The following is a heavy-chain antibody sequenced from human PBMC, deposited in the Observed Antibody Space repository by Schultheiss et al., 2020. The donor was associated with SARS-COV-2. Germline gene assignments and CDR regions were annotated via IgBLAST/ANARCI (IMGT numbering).Heavy chain of an antibody. CDR3: ARDPRQVIPAAQDNWFDP. CDR1: GFTVSTNY. D-gene: IGHD2-2*01. Sequence: GGSLRLSCAASGFTVSTNYMTWVRQAPGKGLEWVSVFYSGGNTYYADSVKGRFTISRENSKNTLYLQMNSLRADDTALYYCARDPRQVIPAAQDNWFDPWGQGTLVTVSS. V-gene: IGHV3-53*05. CDR2: FYSGGNT. J-gene: IGHJ5*02.